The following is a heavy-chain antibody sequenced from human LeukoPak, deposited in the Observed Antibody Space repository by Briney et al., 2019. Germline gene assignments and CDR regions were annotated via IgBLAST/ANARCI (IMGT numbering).Heavy chain of an antibody. J-gene: IGHJ6*02. CDR3: AGLKGMDV. CDR2: IGGSGGDT. V-gene: IGHV3-23*01. Sequence: GGCLRLSCAASGFTFSSSVMSWVRQAPGKGLEWVSSIGGSGGDTYYADSVKGRFTISRDNSKNTLHLQMNSLRAEDTAVYYCAGLKGMDVWGQGTTVTVSS. CDR1: GFTFSSSV.